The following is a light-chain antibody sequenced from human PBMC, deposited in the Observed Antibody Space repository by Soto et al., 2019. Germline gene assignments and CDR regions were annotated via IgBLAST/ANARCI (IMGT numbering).Light chain of an antibody. V-gene: IGLV2-11*01. J-gene: IGLJ3*02. CDR3: AAWDDSLSVWM. Sequence: QSVLTQPRSVSGSPGQSVTISCTGTSSDVGGYNYVSWYQQHPGKAPKLMIYDVSKRPSGVPDRFSGSKSGTSASLAISGLRPEDEADYYCAAWDDSLSVWMFGGGTKLTVL. CDR2: DVS. CDR1: SSDVGGYNY.